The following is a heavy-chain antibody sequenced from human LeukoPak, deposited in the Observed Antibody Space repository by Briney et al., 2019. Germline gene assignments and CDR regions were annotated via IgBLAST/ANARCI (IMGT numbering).Heavy chain of an antibody. CDR3: ARSEVVYDSSGYSWFDY. CDR2: ISSSSSTI. D-gene: IGHD3-22*01. J-gene: IGHJ4*02. Sequence: GGSLRLSCAASGFTFSSYRMNWVRQAPGKGLEWVSYISSSSSTIYYADSVKGRFTISRDNAKNSLYLQMNSLRAEDTAVYYCARSEVVYDSSGYSWFDYWGQGTLVTVSS. V-gene: IGHV3-48*01. CDR1: GFTFSSYR.